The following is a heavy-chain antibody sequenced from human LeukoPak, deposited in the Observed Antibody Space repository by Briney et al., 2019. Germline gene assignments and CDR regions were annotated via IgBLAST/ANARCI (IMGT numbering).Heavy chain of an antibody. V-gene: IGHV5-51*01. CDR3: ARPNGGRLWAWYFDY. Sequence: GESLKISCKASGYSFATYWIGWVRQTPGKGLEWMGLIYPGDSDTRYSPSFQGQVTISADKSISPTSLQWRSLKASDTAMYYCARPNGGRLWAWYFDYWGQGTPVTVSS. J-gene: IGHJ4*02. CDR1: GYSFATYW. D-gene: IGHD7-27*01. CDR2: IYPGDSDT.